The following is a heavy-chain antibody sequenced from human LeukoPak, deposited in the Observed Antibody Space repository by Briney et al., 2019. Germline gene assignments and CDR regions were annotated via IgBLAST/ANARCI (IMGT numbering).Heavy chain of an antibody. CDR3: AVDCSSPSCYGQSAFDI. CDR2: ISDGGAHL. V-gene: IGHV3-30*03. CDR1: GFTFSMSW. Sequence: GGSLRLSCAASGFTFSMSWMAWVRHVPGKGLEWVAVISDGGAHLYYADSVKGRFTISRDNSASTMYLQMNSLRVEDTAVYYCAVDCSSPSCYGQSAFDIWSQGTMVTVSS. D-gene: IGHD2-2*01. J-gene: IGHJ3*02.